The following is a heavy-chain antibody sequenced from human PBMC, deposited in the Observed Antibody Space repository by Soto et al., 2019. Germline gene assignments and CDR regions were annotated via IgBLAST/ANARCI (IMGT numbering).Heavy chain of an antibody. CDR1: GYTFTSYA. V-gene: IGHV1-3*01. D-gene: IGHD4-17*01. Sequence: GASVKVSCKASGYTFTSYAMHWVRQAPGQRLEWMGWINAGNGNTKYSQKFQGRVTITRDTSASTAYMELSSLRSEDTAVYYCARARGYGGYLMFRYWGQGTLVTVSS. CDR2: INAGNGNT. CDR3: ARARGYGGYLMFRY. J-gene: IGHJ4*02.